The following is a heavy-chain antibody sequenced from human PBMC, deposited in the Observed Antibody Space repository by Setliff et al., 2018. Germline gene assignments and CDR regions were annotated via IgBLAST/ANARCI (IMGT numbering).Heavy chain of an antibody. J-gene: IGHJ4*02. D-gene: IGHD6-13*01. Sequence: ETLSLTCTVSGGSISSSSYYWGWIRQPPGKGLEWIGSIYYSGSTYYNPSLKSRVTISVDTSKNQFSLKLSSVTAADTAVYYCARRGRGSSWFDTLFDYWGQGTLVTVS. CDR1: GGSISSSSYY. CDR3: ARRGRGSSWFDTLFDY. CDR2: IYYSGST. V-gene: IGHV4-39*01.